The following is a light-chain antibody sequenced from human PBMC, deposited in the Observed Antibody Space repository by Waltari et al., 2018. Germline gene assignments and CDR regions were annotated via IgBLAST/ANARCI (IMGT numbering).Light chain of an antibody. V-gene: IGLV2-14*03. CDR1: SSDIGAYND. CDR2: DVN. J-gene: IGLJ3*02. Sequence: QSALTQPASVSGSPGQSITISCTGTSSDIGAYNDVSWFQQHPGKAPKLMIYDVNSRPSGVSTRFSGSKSGNTASLTISGLQAEDEAEYCCSAPTSINTLVFGGGTKLTVL. CDR3: SAPTSINTLV.